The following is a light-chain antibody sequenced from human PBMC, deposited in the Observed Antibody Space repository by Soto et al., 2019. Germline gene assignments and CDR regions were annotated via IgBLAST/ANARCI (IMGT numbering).Light chain of an antibody. CDR2: DVT. Sequence: QSALTQPASVSGSPGQSITISCTGTSGDVGGYDYVSWYQQHPGKAPKLMIYDVTNRPSGVSNRFSGSKSGNTASLTISGLQAEDEADYYCISYASINTYVFGTGTKVT. J-gene: IGLJ1*01. CDR3: ISYASINTYV. V-gene: IGLV2-14*01. CDR1: SGDVGGYDY.